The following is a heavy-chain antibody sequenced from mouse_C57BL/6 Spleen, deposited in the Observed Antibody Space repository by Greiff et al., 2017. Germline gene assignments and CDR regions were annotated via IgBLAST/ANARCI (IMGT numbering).Heavy chain of an antibody. CDR3: ARHEELYYGSSLGAMDY. CDR2: FYPGSGSI. D-gene: IGHD1-1*01. Sequence: QVQLQQSGAELVKPGASVKLSCKASGYTFTEYTIHWVKQRPGQGLEWIGWFYPGSGSIKYNEKFKDKATLTADKSSSTVCMELSRLTSEDSAVYFCARHEELYYGSSLGAMDYWGQGTSVTVSS. J-gene: IGHJ4*01. CDR1: GYTFTEYT. V-gene: IGHV1-62-2*01.